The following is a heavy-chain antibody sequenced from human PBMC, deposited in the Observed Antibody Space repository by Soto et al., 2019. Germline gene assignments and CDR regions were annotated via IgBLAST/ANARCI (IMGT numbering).Heavy chain of an antibody. CDR1: GFTFSSYG. CDR2: IWYDGSNK. J-gene: IGHJ4*02. V-gene: IGHV3-33*01. CDR3: ARGKLGSSWEFDY. Sequence: PGGSLRLSCAASGFTFSSYGMHWVRQAPGKGLEWVAVIWYDGSNKYYADSVKGRFTISRDNSKNTLYLQMNSLRAEDTAVYYCARGKLGSSWEFDYWGQGTLVTVSS. D-gene: IGHD6-13*01.